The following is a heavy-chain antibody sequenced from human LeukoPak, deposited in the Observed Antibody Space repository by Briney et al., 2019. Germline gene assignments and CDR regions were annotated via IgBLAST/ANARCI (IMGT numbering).Heavy chain of an antibody. CDR3: ARVPYSGTNYVDS. V-gene: IGHV4-38-2*02. D-gene: IGHD1-26*01. Sequence: KPSETLSLTCTVSGYSISSGYYWGWIRQPPGKGLEWIGSVYHSGSTYYNPSLSSRVTISVDTSKNQFSLKLSSVTAADTAVYYCARVPYSGTNYVDSWGQGTLVTVSS. CDR2: VYHSGST. CDR1: GYSISSGYY. J-gene: IGHJ4*02.